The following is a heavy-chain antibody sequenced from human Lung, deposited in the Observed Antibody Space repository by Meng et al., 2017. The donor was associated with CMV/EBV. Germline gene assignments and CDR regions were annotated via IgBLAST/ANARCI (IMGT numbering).Heavy chain of an antibody. CDR3: ARGRGAARPGYFDY. Sequence: GGSXRLXCAASGFTFDDYGMSWVRQAPGKGLEWVSGINWNGGSTGYADSVKGRFTISRDNAKNSLYLQMNSLRAEDTALYYCARGRGAARPGYFDYWGQGTLVTVSS. J-gene: IGHJ4*02. CDR2: INWNGGST. CDR1: GFTFDDYG. V-gene: IGHV3-20*04. D-gene: IGHD6-6*01.